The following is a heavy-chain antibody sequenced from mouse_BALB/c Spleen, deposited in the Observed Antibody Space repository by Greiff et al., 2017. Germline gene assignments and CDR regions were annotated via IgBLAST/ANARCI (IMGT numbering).Heavy chain of an antibody. Sequence: QVQLQQSGAELVRPGTSVKVSCKASGYAFTNYLIEWVKQRPGQGLEWIGVINPGSGGTNYNEKFKGKATLTADKSSSTAYMQLSSLTSDDSAVYFCARDDYDGDGDYYYAMDYWGQGTSVTVSS. CDR2: INPGSGGT. J-gene: IGHJ4*01. CDR3: ARDDYDGDGDYYYAMDY. D-gene: IGHD2-4*01. CDR1: GYAFTNYL. V-gene: IGHV1-54*01.